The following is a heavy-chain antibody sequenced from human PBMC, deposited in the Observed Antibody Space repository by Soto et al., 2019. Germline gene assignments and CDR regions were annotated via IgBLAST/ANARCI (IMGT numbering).Heavy chain of an antibody. CDR3: ARDGSITLSLYIDY. D-gene: IGHD3-10*01. V-gene: IGHV1-3*01. CDR2: INAGNGNT. Sequence: EASVNVSCKASGYTFTSYAMHWVRQAPGQRLEWMGWINAGNGNTKYSQKFQGRVTITRDTSASTAYMELSSLRSEDTAVYYCARDGSITLSLYIDYWGHGTLVTVSS. CDR1: GYTFTSYA. J-gene: IGHJ4*01.